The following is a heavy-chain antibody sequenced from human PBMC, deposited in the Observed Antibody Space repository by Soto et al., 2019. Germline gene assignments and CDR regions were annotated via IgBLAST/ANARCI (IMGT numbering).Heavy chain of an antibody. V-gene: IGHV1-46*01. CDR1: GYTFTSYY. Sequence: ASVKVSCKASGYTFTSYYMHWVRQAPGQGLEWMGIINPSGGSTSYAQKFQGRATMTRDTSTSTVYMELSSLRSEDTAVYYCARSGPTVTTEHVNGAFDIWGQGTMVTVSS. CDR2: INPSGGST. J-gene: IGHJ3*02. D-gene: IGHD4-17*01. CDR3: ARSGPTVTTEHVNGAFDI.